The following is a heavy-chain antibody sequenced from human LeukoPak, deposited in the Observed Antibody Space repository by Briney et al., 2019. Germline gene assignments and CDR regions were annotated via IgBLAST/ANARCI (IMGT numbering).Heavy chain of an antibody. D-gene: IGHD3-10*02. J-gene: IGHJ2*01. V-gene: IGHV3-23*01. CDR3: AKPGGRVRGWYFDL. CDR2: IGDSDDRS. Sequence: GGSLRLSCAASGFTFSSYAMSWVRQAPGKGPEWVSSIGDSDDRSSYADSVKGRFTISRGNSKNTLYLQLNSLTVDDTAVYYCAKPGGRVRGWYFDLWGRGTLVTVSS. CDR1: GFTFSSYA.